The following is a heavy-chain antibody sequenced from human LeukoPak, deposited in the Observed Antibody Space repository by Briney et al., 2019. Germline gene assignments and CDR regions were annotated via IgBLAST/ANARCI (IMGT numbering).Heavy chain of an antibody. J-gene: IGHJ2*01. CDR3: ARGRWFDSSGYWVWYFDL. V-gene: IGHV1-18*01. CDR2: ISAYNGNT. D-gene: IGHD3-22*01. CDR1: GYTFTSYG. Sequence: ASVKVSCKASGYTFTSYGISWVRQAPGQGLEWMGWISAYNGNTNYAQKLQGRVTMTTDTSTSTAYMELRGLRSDDTAVYYCARGRWFDSSGYWVWYFDLWGRGTLVTVSS.